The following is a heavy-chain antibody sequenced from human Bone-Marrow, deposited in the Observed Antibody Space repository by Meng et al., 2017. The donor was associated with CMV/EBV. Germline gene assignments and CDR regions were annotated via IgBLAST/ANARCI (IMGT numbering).Heavy chain of an antibody. D-gene: IGHD3-10*01. CDR3: ARAVGSGSYGWFDP. CDR1: GYTFSSDG. Sequence: QAQLVRFGGGLKKAGASVKVSCKASGYTFSSDGISWVRQAPGQGLEWVGWISPDNGKTNCAQIFQGRVTMTTDTSTSTAYMELRSLRSDDTAVYYCARAVGSGSYGWFDPWGQGTLVTVSS. CDR2: ISPDNGKT. J-gene: IGHJ5*02. V-gene: IGHV1-18*01.